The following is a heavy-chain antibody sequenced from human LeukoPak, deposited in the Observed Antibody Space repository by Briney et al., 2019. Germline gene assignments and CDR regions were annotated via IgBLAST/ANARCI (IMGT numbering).Heavy chain of an antibody. CDR2: IYYSGST. V-gene: IGHV4-31*03. D-gene: IGHD6-13*01. CDR3: ARDGSSSWYIDVGWFDP. J-gene: IGHJ5*02. CDR1: GGSISSGGYY. Sequence: PSETLSLTCTVSGGSISSGGYYWSWIRQHPGQGLEWIGYIYYSGSTYYNPSLKSRVTISVDTSKNQFSLKLSSVTAADTAVYYCARDGSSSWYIDVGWFDPWGQGTLVTVSS.